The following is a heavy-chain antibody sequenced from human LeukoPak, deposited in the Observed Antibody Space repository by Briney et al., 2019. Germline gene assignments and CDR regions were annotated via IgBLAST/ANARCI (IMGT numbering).Heavy chain of an antibody. D-gene: IGHD2-21*02. CDR2: ISYDGSNK. Sequence: PGGSLRLSCAASGFTFSDYGMHWVRQAPGKGLEWVALISYDGSNKYYADSVKGRFTISRDNSKNTLYLQMNSLRAEDTAVYYRARDGRGRMTDWGQGTLVTVSS. J-gene: IGHJ4*02. V-gene: IGHV3-30*03. CDR3: ARDGRGRMTD. CDR1: GFTFSDYG.